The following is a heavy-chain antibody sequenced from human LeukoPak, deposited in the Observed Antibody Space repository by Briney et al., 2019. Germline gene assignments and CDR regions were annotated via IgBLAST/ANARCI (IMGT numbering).Heavy chain of an antibody. CDR2: ISSSSSTI. J-gene: IGHJ6*02. Sequence: GGSLRLSCAASGFTFSSYSMNWVRQAPGKGLEWVSYISSSSSTIYYADSVKGRFTISRDNAKNSLYLQMNSLRAEDTAVYYCARDPPSNYYDSSGSPPNEYYYYGMDVWGQGTTVTVSS. CDR1: GFTFSSYS. CDR3: ARDPPSNYYDSSGSPPNEYYYYGMDV. V-gene: IGHV3-48*04. D-gene: IGHD3-22*01.